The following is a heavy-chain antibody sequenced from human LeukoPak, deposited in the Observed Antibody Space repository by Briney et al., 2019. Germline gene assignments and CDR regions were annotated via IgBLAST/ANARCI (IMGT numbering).Heavy chain of an antibody. CDR3: ARQRNYYDSSGYYYPWFDP. J-gene: IGHJ5*02. Sequence: GASVKVSCKASGYTFTSYGISWVRQALGQGLEWMGWISAYNGNTNYAQKLQGRVTMTTDTSTSTAYMELRSLRSDDTAVYYCARQRNYYDSSGYYYPWFDPWGQGTLVTVPS. D-gene: IGHD3-22*01. CDR1: GYTFTSYG. V-gene: IGHV1-18*01. CDR2: ISAYNGNT.